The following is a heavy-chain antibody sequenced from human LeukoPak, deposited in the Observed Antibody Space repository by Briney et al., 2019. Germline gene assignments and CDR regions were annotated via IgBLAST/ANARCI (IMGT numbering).Heavy chain of an antibody. CDR3: AKVALSSSWCGGQYYFDY. Sequence: GGSLRLSCAASGSTFSSYAMSWVRQAPGKGLEWVSAISGSGGSTYYADSVKGRFTISRDNSKNTLYLQMNSLRAEDTAVYYCAKVALSSSWCGGQYYFDYWGQGTLVSVSS. CDR2: ISGSGGST. CDR1: GSTFSSYA. V-gene: IGHV3-23*01. D-gene: IGHD6-13*01. J-gene: IGHJ4*02.